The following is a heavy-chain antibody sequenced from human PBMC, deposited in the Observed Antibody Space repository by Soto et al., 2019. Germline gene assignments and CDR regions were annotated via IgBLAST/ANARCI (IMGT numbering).Heavy chain of an antibody. CDR3: TTDPYCGGDCYFGPFDY. D-gene: IGHD2-21*02. V-gene: IGHV3-15*01. CDR2: IKSKTDGGTT. Sequence: GSLRLSCAASGFTFSNAWMSWVRQAPGKGLEWVGRIKSKTDGGTTDYAAPVKGRFTISRDDSKNTLYPQMNSLKTEDTAVYYCTTDPYCGGDCYFGPFDYWGQGTLVTVSS. CDR1: GFTFSNAW. J-gene: IGHJ4*02.